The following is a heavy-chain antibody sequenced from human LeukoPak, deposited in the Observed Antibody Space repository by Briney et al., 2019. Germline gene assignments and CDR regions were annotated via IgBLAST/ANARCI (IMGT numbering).Heavy chain of an antibody. CDR2: MNPNSGNT. D-gene: IGHD1-1*01. CDR1: GYTFTSHD. CDR3: ARGYSATLRTTGNDY. V-gene: IGHV1-8*01. Sequence: EASVKVSCKASGYTFTSHDINWVRQATGQGLEWMGWMNPNSGNTGYAQNFQGRVAMTRDTSINTAYLDLYSLRSEDTAIYYCARGYSATLRTTGNDYWGQGTLVTVPS. J-gene: IGHJ4*02.